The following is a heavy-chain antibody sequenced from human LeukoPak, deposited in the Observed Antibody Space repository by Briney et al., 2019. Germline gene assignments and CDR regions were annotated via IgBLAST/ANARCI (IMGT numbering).Heavy chain of an antibody. CDR3: HYYDNSAHDAFDI. J-gene: IGHJ3*02. Sequence: GASVKVSCKASGYTFTGYYMHWVRQAPGQGLEWMGWLNPNSGGTNYAQKFQGRVTLTRDTSISTAYMELSRLRSDDTAVYYCHYYDNSAHDAFDIWGQGTMVTVSS. CDR2: LNPNSGGT. V-gene: IGHV1-2*02. D-gene: IGHD3-22*01. CDR1: GYTFTGYY.